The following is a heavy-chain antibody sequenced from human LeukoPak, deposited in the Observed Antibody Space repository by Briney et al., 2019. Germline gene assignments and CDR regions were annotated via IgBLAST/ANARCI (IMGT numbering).Heavy chain of an antibody. Sequence: GGSLSLSCAASGFTFSSYSMNWVRQAPGKGLEWVSSISSSSSYIYYADSVKGRLTISRDNAKNSLYLQMNSLRAEDTAVYYCARDGGCCGAVAPGDFDYWGQGTLVTVSS. CDR3: ARDGGCCGAVAPGDFDY. V-gene: IGHV3-21*01. CDR1: GFTFSSYS. J-gene: IGHJ4*02. D-gene: IGHD6-19*01. CDR2: ISSSSSYI.